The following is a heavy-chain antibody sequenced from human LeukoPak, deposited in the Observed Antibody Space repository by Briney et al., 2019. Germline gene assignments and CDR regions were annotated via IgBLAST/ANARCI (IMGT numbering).Heavy chain of an antibody. CDR3: ARNSALDY. CDR1: GFTFSSYV. J-gene: IGHJ4*02. D-gene: IGHD2/OR15-2a*01. CDR2: MWSDGSNK. Sequence: PGGSLRLSCAASGFTFSSYVMHWVRQAPGKGLEWVAVMWSDGSNKYHADSVKGRFTISRDNSKNTLYLQMNSLRAEDTAVYYCARNSALDYWGQGTLVTVSS. V-gene: IGHV3-33*01.